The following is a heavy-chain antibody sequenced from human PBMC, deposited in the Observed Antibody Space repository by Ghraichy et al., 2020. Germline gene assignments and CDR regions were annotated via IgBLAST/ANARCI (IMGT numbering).Heavy chain of an antibody. CDR3: ARDNRIGGKDLDY. CDR1: GYTFTSLG. CDR2: INTNTGNP. J-gene: IGHJ4*02. Sequence: ASVKVSCKISGYTFTSLGINWVRQAPGQGLDWMGWINTNTGNPMYAQGFTGRFVFSLHTSVSTAYLQITNLKAEDTAVYYCARDNRIGGKDLDYWGQGTLVIVSS. D-gene: IGHD3-16*01. V-gene: IGHV7-4-1*02.